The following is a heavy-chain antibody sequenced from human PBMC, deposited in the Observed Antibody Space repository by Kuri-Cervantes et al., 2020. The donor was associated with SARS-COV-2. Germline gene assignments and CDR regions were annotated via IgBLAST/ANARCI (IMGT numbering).Heavy chain of an antibody. Sequence: GESLKISCAASGFTFSSYSMNWVRQAPGKGLEWVSSISSSSSYIYYADSVKGRFTISRDNAKNSLYLQMNSLRAEDTAVYYCAAEGDSYYGSEGFDPWGQGTLVTVSS. V-gene: IGHV3-21*01. D-gene: IGHD3-10*01. J-gene: IGHJ5*02. CDR2: ISSSSSYI. CDR1: GFTFSSYS. CDR3: AAEGDSYYGSEGFDP.